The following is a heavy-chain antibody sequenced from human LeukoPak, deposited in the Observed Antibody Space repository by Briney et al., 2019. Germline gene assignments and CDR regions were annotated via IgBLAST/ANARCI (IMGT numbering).Heavy chain of an antibody. J-gene: IGHJ4*02. CDR2: INHSGST. CDR1: GGSFTGYY. D-gene: IGHD6-13*01. Sequence: PSETLSLTCAVYGGSFTGYYWSWIRQPPGKGLEWIGEINHSGSTNYNQSLTSRSTISIETSKNQFSLKLRSVTATDTAVDYCEGVPQQLHRPFDYWGQGTLVTVSS. V-gene: IGHV4-34*01. CDR3: EGVPQQLHRPFDY.